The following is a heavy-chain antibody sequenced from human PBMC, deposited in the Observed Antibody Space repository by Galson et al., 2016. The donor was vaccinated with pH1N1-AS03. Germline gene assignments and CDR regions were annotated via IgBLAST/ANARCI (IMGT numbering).Heavy chain of an antibody. CDR2: IYTGGDT. CDR1: GLSVAKNY. Sequence: SLRLSCAVSGLSVAKNYMSWVRQAPGKGLEWVSSIYTGGDTFYTDSVRGRFTISRDDSKNTLYLQMNSLRAADTAMYYFARVDSSTDSDGWVPFDYWGQGTLVTVSS. J-gene: IGHJ4*02. CDR3: ARVDSSTDSDGWVPFDY. D-gene: IGHD5-24*01. V-gene: IGHV3-53*01.